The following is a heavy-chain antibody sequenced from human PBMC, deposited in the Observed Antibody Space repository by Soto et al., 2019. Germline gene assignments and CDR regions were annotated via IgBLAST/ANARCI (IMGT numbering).Heavy chain of an antibody. D-gene: IGHD4-4*01. J-gene: IGHJ4*02. CDR3: AGWGGHDYNY. CDR1: GFPFSTYW. V-gene: IGHV3-7*03. Sequence: EVQLLGSGGGLVQPGGSLRLSCVGSGFPFSTYWMNWVRQAPGKGLEWVANINPDGNVGTYVDSVRGRFTTSSDNAKNSLYLHLNSLRADDTAVYFCAGWGGHDYNYWGQGIMVTVSS. CDR2: INPDGNVG.